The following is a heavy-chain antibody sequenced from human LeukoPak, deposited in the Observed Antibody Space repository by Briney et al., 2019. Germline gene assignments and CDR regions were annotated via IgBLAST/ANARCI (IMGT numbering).Heavy chain of an antibody. CDR2: VYHSGST. Sequence: SETLSLTCAVSGDSISGSNWWSWVRQPPGKGLEWIGKVYHSGSTDYNPSLKSRVTISVDTSKNQFSLKLSSVTAADTAVYYCARGRLMVYASNYYYYMDVWGKGTTVTVSS. V-gene: IGHV4-4*02. CDR3: ARGRLMVYASNYYYYMDV. J-gene: IGHJ6*03. D-gene: IGHD2-8*01. CDR1: GDSISGSNW.